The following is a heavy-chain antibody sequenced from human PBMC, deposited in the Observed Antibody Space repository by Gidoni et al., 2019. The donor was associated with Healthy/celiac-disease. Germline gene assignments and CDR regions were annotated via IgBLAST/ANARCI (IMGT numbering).Heavy chain of an antibody. J-gene: IGHJ4*02. CDR3: TRDSRSRYDIVVVPAGVY. CDR2: SKAYGGTT. D-gene: IGHD2-2*01. Sequence: SKAYGGTTEYAASVKGRFTISRDDSKSIAYLQMNSLKTEDTAVYYCTRDSRSRYDIVVVPAGVYWGQGTLVTVSS. V-gene: IGHV3-49*02.